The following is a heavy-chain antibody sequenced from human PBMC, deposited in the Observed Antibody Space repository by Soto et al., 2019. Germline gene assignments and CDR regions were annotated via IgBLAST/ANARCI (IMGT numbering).Heavy chain of an antibody. V-gene: IGHV4-4*07. Sequence: SEALSLTCRVSGAYISDFSWSWIRQPAGKGLEWIGRITINGNTQKNPSFKSRVTMSIDTSRNHLSLNLQSATAADTALYYCARETGENWTYEAHWGPGTLVTVSS. J-gene: IGHJ1*01. CDR1: GAYISDFS. CDR3: ARETGENWTYEAH. CDR2: ITINGNT. D-gene: IGHD1-7*01.